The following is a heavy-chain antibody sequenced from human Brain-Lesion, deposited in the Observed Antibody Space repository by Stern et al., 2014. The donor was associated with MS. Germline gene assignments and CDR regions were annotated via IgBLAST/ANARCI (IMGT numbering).Heavy chain of an antibody. Sequence: EMQLVESGGGLVQPGGSLRLSCAASGLTLSSYWMSWVRQAPGKGLEGVANIKQDGSEKYYVDSVKGRFTISRDNAKNSLFLQMNSLRAEDTAVYYCAADTRAMTVFYWGQGTLGTVSS. J-gene: IGHJ4*02. V-gene: IGHV3-7*01. CDR3: AADTRAMTVFY. CDR2: IKQDGSEK. CDR1: GLTLSSYW. D-gene: IGHD2-21*02.